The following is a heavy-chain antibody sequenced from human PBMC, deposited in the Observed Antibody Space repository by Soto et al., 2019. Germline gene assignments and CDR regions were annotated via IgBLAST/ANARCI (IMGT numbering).Heavy chain of an antibody. V-gene: IGHV3-23*01. D-gene: IGHD3-22*01. J-gene: IGHJ4*02. CDR1: GFTFSSYA. CDR2: SGSGGST. CDR3: AKEYASSGYYPDY. Sequence: EVQLLESGGGLVQPGGSLRLSCAASGFTFSSYAMTWVRQAPGKGLEWVSVSGSGGSTYFADSVKGRFTISRDNSKNTLYLQMSSLRAEDTALYYCAKEYASSGYYPDYWGQGTLVTVSS.